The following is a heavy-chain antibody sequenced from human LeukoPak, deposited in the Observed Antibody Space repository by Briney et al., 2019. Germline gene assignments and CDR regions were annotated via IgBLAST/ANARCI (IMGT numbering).Heavy chain of an antibody. Sequence: ASVKVSCKASGYTFTGYYMHWVRQAPGQGLEWMGWINPNSGGTNYAQKFQGRVTMTRDTSISTAYMELSRLRSDGTAVYYCARGAQRGYSSSWPLLVDYWGQGTLVTVSS. D-gene: IGHD6-13*01. J-gene: IGHJ4*02. CDR2: INPNSGGT. V-gene: IGHV1-2*02. CDR1: GYTFTGYY. CDR3: ARGAQRGYSSSWPLLVDY.